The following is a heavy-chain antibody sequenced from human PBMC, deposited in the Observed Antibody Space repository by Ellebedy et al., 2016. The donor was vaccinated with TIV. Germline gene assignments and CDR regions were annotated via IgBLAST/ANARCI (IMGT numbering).Heavy chain of an antibody. V-gene: IGHV3-23*01. D-gene: IGHD1-26*01. CDR3: AKDIELIRGSLDH. J-gene: IGHJ4*02. Sequence: GESLKISCAASGFSFSSCGMTWVRQAPGKGLEWVSAIGGSGTPTNYADFVRGRLTISRDNSKNTLYLEMNNLRAEDTAVYYCAKDIELIRGSLDHWGQGTLVTVSS. CDR1: GFSFSSCG. CDR2: IGGSGTPT.